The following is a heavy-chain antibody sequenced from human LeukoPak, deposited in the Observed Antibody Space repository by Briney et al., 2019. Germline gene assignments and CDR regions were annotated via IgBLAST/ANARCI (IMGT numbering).Heavy chain of an antibody. CDR3: AKSIIDY. J-gene: IGHJ4*02. CDR1: GFTFSTYA. Sequence: PGGSLRLSCAASGFTFSTYAMSWVRQAPGKGLEWVSAISGSGGSTNYADSVKGRVTVSRDNSKSTLYLQMNSLRAEDTAVYYCAKSIIDYWGQGTLVTVSS. CDR2: ISGSGGST. D-gene: IGHD2-21*01. V-gene: IGHV3-23*01.